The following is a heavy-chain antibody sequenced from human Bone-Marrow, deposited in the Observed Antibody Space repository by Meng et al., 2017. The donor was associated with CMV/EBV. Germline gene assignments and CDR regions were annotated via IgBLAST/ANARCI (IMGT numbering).Heavy chain of an antibody. CDR1: NW. J-gene: IGHJ6*02. Sequence: NWWSWVRQPPGKGLEWIGEIYHSGSTNYNPSLKSRVTISVDKSKNQFSLKLSSVTAADTAVYYCARARMGIVVVPAAHYYYYYGMDVWGQGTTVTVSS. D-gene: IGHD2-2*03. CDR2: IYHSGST. CDR3: ARARMGIVVVPAAHYYYYYGMDV. V-gene: IGHV4-4*02.